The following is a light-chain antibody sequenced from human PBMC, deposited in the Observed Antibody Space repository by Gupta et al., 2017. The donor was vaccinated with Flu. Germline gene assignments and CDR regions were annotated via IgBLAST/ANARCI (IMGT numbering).Light chain of an antibody. J-gene: IGKJ1*01. V-gene: IGKV3-20*01. CDR1: QSVSSSY. Sequence: EIVLTQSPGTLSLSPGERATLSCRASQSVSSSYLDWYQQKPGQAPRLLIYGASSRGTGIPDRFSGSGSGTDFTLTISRLEPEDFAVYYCQQYGSSPRTFGQGTKVEIK. CDR3: QQYGSSPRT. CDR2: GAS.